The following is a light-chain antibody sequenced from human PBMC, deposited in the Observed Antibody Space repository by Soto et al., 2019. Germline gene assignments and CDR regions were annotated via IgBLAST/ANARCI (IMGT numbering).Light chain of an antibody. Sequence: EIVLTQSPGTLSLSPGERATLSCRASESVRSSYLAWYQQKPGQAPRLLIYGVSSRATGIPDRFSGSGSGTDFTLTISRLEPEDFAVYYCQQYGNSQWTFGQGTKVEIK. CDR2: GVS. CDR1: ESVRSSY. CDR3: QQYGNSQWT. V-gene: IGKV3-20*01. J-gene: IGKJ1*01.